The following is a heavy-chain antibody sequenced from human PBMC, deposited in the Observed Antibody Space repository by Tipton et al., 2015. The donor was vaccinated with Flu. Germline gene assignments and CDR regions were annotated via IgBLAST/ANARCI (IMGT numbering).Heavy chain of an antibody. D-gene: IGHD5-12*01. J-gene: IGHJ5*02. CDR3: AREEAGYPNWFDP. CDR2: IYYSGST. Sequence: TLSLTCTVSGGSISSYYWSWIRQPPGKGLEWIGYIYYSGSTNYNPSLKSRVTISVDTSKNQFSLKLSSVTAADTAVYYCAREEAGYPNWFDPWGQGTLVTVSS. CDR1: GGSISSYY. V-gene: IGHV4-59*01.